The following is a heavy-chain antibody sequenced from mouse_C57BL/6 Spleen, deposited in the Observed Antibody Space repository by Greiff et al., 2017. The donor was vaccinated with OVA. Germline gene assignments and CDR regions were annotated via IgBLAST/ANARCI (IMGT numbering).Heavy chain of an antibody. J-gene: IGHJ4*01. CDR3: ARNRYDYDFYYYAMDY. Sequence: QVQLQQSGPGLVQPSQSLSITCTVSGFSLTSYGVHWVRQSPGKGLEWLGVIWSGGSTDYNAAFISRLSISKDNSKSQVFFKMNSLQADDTAIYYCARNRYDYDFYYYAMDYWGQGTSVTVSS. CDR2: IWSGGST. V-gene: IGHV2-2*01. CDR1: GFSLTSYG. D-gene: IGHD2-4*01.